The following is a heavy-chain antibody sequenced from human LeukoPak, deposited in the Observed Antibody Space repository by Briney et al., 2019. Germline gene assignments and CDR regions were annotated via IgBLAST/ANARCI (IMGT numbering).Heavy chain of an antibody. CDR3: AREYYYDSSENWFDP. CDR1: GGTFSSYA. Sequence: ASVKVSCKASGGTFSSYAISWVRQAPGQGLEWVGGIIPIFGTANYAQKFQGRVTITADESTSTAYMELSSLRSEDTAVYYCAREYYYDSSENWFDPWGQGTLVTVSS. CDR2: IIPIFGTA. J-gene: IGHJ5*02. D-gene: IGHD3-22*01. V-gene: IGHV1-69*13.